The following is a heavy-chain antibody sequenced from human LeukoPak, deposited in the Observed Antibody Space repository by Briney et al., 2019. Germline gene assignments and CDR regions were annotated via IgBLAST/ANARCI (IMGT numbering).Heavy chain of an antibody. V-gene: IGHV3-23*01. CDR2: ISGSGGST. J-gene: IGHJ6*02. CDR1: GFTFSNAW. D-gene: IGHD4-17*01. Sequence: GGSLRLSCAASGFTFSNAWMSWVRQAPGKGLEWVSAISGSGGSTYYADSVKGRFTISRDNSKNTLYLQMNSLRAEDTAVYYCAKEGGVRGTVTTMYYYYYYGMDVWGQGTTVTVSS. CDR3: AKEGGVRGTVTTMYYYYYYGMDV.